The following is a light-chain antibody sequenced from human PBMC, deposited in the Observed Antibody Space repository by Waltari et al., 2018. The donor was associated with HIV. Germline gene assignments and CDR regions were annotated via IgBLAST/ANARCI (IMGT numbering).Light chain of an antibody. CDR1: QGISTT. V-gene: IGKV1-9*01. Sequence: DIQLTQSPSFLSASVGDRVIITCRASQGISTTLAWYQQKPGRAPNLLIYAASTLQSGVPSKFSGSGTGTEFTLTISSLQPEDCATYYCQEVNRYPWTFGQGTKVDIK. CDR3: QEVNRYPWT. CDR2: AAS. J-gene: IGKJ1*01.